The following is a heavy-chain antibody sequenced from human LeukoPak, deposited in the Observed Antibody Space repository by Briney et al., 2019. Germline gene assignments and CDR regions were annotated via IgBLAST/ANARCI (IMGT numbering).Heavy chain of an antibody. V-gene: IGHV4-4*09. J-gene: IGHJ4*02. CDR3: ARIPLGYSGAYYFDF. CDR1: RASISGSIRSPY. CDR2: ISSSGST. D-gene: IGHD5-12*01. Sequence: SETLSLTCTVSRASISGSIRSPYWSWLRQPPGMGLEWIGYISSSGSTNDNPSLRSRVTISVDTSKNQFFLNLSSVSAADTAVYYCARIPLGYSGAYYFDFWGQGALVTVSP.